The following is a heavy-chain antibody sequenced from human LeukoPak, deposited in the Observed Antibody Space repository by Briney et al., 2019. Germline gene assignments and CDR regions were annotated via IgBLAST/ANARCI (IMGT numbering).Heavy chain of an antibody. CDR2: IYPGYSDA. CDR3: VRFALTSSLDH. D-gene: IGHD6-13*01. V-gene: IGHV5-51*01. J-gene: IGHJ5*02. CDR1: GYKLTNNW. Sequence: GEPLKISCKISGYKLTNNWIGWVRQVPGKGLEWMGLIYPGYSDAKYSPSFQGQVTLSVDASISTAYLQLSGLRASDTAIYCVRFALTSSLDHWGQGTLVTVSS.